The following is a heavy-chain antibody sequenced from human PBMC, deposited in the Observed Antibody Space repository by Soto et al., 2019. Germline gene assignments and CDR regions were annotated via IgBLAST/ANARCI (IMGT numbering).Heavy chain of an antibody. D-gene: IGHD3-10*01. J-gene: IGHJ6*02. Sequence: QVQLVQSGAEVKKPGASVKVSCKASGYTFTSYGISWARQAPGQGLEWMGWISAYNGNTNYAQKLQGRVTMTTDTSTSTAYMELRSLRSDDTAVYYCARDPRSRETYYYGMDVWGQGTTGTVSS. V-gene: IGHV1-18*04. CDR3: ARDPRSRETYYYGMDV. CDR2: ISAYNGNT. CDR1: GYTFTSYG.